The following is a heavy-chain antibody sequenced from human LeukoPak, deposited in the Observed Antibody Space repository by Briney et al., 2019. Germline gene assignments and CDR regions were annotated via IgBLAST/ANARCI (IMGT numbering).Heavy chain of an antibody. CDR2: ISAYNGNT. CDR3: ARDPGIAAALSYKVFDY. J-gene: IGHJ4*02. V-gene: IGHV1-18*01. Sequence: GASVKVSCKASGYTFTSYGISWVRQAPGQGLEWMGWISAYNGNTNYAQKLQGRVTMTTDTSTSTAYMELRSLRSDDTAVYYCARDPGIAAALSYKVFDYWGQGTLVTVSS. CDR1: GYTFTSYG. D-gene: IGHD6-13*01.